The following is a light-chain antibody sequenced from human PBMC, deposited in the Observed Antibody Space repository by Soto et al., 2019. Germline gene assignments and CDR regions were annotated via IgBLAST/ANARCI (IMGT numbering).Light chain of an antibody. CDR2: GAS. CDR3: QQYNNWPLT. J-gene: IGKJ4*01. V-gene: IGKV3-15*01. CDR1: QSVSSN. Sequence: EIVLTHSPATLSLSPGERATLSCRASQSVSSNLAWYQQKPGQAPRLLIYGASTRATGIPARFSGSGSGTEFTLTISSLQSEDFAVYYCQQYNNWPLTFGGGTKVDI.